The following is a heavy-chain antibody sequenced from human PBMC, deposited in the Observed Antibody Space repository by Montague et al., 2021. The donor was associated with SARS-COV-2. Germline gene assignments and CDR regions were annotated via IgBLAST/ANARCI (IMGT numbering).Heavy chain of an antibody. V-gene: IGHV4-59*01. J-gene: IGHJ4*02. Sequence: SETRSLTCTVSGGSISNYYWSWIRQTPGKGLEWIGFIFHSGTTNYNPSLKSRVTISTDTSKNHFSLRLTSVTTTDTAVYYCARGPHSNTWYDPGDYWGQGILVTVSP. CDR1: GGSISNYY. CDR3: ARGPHSNTWYDPGDY. CDR2: IFHSGTT. D-gene: IGHD6-13*01.